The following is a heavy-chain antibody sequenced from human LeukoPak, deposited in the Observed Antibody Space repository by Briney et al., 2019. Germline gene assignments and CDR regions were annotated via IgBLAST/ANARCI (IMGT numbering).Heavy chain of an antibody. V-gene: IGHV1-24*01. Sequence: ASVKVSCKVSGYTLTELSKHWVRQAPGKGLEWMGGFDPEDGETIYAQKFQGRVTMTEDTSTDTAYMELSSLRSEDTAVYYCATSLFPYGDYEMEVDYWGQGTLVTVSS. CDR2: FDPEDGET. D-gene: IGHD4-17*01. CDR1: GYTLTELS. CDR3: ATSLFPYGDYEMEVDY. J-gene: IGHJ4*02.